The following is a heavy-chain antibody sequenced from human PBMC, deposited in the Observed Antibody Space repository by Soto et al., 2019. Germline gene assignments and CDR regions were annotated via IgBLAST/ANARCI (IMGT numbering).Heavy chain of an antibody. J-gene: IGHJ3*02. D-gene: IGHD4-17*01. CDR1: VGTFSSYA. CDR3: ARGANDYGDFDDAFDI. V-gene: IGHV1-69*13. Sequence: SVKFSCKSCVGTFSSYAIIWVRQAPGQGLEWMGGIIPIFGTANYAQKFQGRVTITADESTSTAYMELSSLRSEDTAVYYRARGANDYGDFDDAFDIWGQGTMVTVSS. CDR2: IIPIFGTA.